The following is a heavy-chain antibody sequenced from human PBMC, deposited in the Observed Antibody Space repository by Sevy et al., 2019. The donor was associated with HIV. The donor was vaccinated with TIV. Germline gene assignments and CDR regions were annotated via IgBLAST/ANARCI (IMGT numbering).Heavy chain of an antibody. V-gene: IGHV3-7*01. CDR2: IKQDGSEK. D-gene: IGHD2-15*01. Sequence: GGSLRLSCAASGFTFSSYWMSWVRQAPGKGLEWVANIKQDGSEKYYVDSVKGRFTISRDNAKNSLYLQMNSLRAKDTAVYYCARDKGCSGGSCYHDAFDIWGQGTMVTVSS. CDR1: GFTFSSYW. CDR3: ARDKGCSGGSCYHDAFDI. J-gene: IGHJ3*02.